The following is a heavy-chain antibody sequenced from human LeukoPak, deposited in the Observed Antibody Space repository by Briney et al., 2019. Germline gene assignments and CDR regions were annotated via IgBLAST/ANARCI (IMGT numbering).Heavy chain of an antibody. CDR3: GRGDQYFQL. Sequence: SQTLSLTCAISGDGVSNNNVVWNWIRQSPSRGLEWLGRTYYKSKWKKDYAVSVKSRITINPDTSKNQFSLQLNSVTPEDTAVYYCGRGDQYFQLWGQGTLVTVSS. CDR2: TYYKSKWKK. CDR1: GDGVSNNNVV. J-gene: IGHJ1*01. V-gene: IGHV6-1*01.